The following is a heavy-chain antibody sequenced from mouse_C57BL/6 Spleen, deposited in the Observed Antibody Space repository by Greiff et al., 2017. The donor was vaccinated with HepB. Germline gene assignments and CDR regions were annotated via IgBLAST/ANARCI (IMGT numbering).Heavy chain of an antibody. CDR3: ARWEDYDGAWFAY. D-gene: IGHD2-4*01. CDR1: GYTFTDYY. Sequence: QVQLKQSGAELVRPGASVKLSCKASGYTFTDYYINWVKQRPGQGLEWIARIYPGSGNTYYNEKFKGKATLTAEKSSSTAYMQLSSLTSEDSAVYFCARWEDYDGAWFAYWGQGTLVTVSA. V-gene: IGHV1-76*01. J-gene: IGHJ3*01. CDR2: IYPGSGNT.